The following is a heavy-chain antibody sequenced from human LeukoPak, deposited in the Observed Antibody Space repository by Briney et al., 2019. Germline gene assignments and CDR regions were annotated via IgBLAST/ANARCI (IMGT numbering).Heavy chain of an antibody. CDR1: GYTFTGYY. CDR2: INPKSGGT. V-gene: IGHV1-2*02. J-gene: IGHJ4*02. Sequence: GASVKVSCKTSGYTFTGYYIHWVRQAPGHGLEWMGWINPKSGGTNYAQRLQGRVTMTTDTSFNTAYMELTTLRSDDTAVYYCARDKRDGELDYWGQGTLVTVSS. CDR3: ARDKRDGELDY. D-gene: IGHD4-17*01.